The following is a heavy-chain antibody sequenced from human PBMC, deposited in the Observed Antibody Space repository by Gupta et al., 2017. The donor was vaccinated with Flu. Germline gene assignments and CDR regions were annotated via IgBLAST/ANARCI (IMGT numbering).Heavy chain of an antibody. CDR2: IWYNGDYK. CDR3: AKSVYCSGGGCYSPADH. V-gene: IGHV3-33*03. D-gene: IGHD2-15*01. Sequence: VQLVESGGGVVQAGGSIGLSCATSGFTFSSYGIYWVRQSPGKELEWVAVIWYNGDYKYYADSLKGRFTISRDNSKDTAYLQIDSLRAEDTGLYYCAKSVYCSGGGCYSPADHWGQGTQVTVSS. CDR1: GFTFSSYG. J-gene: IGHJ4*02.